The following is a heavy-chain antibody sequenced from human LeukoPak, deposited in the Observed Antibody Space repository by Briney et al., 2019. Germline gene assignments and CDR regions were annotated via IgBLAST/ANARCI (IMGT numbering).Heavy chain of an antibody. V-gene: IGHV4-59*08. Sequence: PSETLSLTCTVYGVSISSYYWSWIRQPPGKGLEWIGYIYYSGSDNYSPSLMSLVTISLDTSNNQFSLKLSSVTAADTAVYYCARHDGSSWYYAFDVWGQGTMVTVSS. CDR2: IYYSGSD. J-gene: IGHJ3*01. CDR3: ARHDGSSWYYAFDV. CDR1: GVSISSYY. D-gene: IGHD6-13*01.